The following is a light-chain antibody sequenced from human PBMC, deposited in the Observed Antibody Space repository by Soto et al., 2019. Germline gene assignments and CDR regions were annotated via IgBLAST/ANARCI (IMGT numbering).Light chain of an antibody. J-gene: IGKJ1*01. CDR1: QSVSNNY. Sequence: EIVCTQSPGTLSLSPGERATLSFRASQSVSNNYLAWYQQKPGQAPRLLIYGASNRATGIPDRFSGSGSGTDFTLTISRLEPEDFAVYYCQQYGSSGTFGQGTKVDIK. CDR2: GAS. V-gene: IGKV3-20*01. CDR3: QQYGSSGT.